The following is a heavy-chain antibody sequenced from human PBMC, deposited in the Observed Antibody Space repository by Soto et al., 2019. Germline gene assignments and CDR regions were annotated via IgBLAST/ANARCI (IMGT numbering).Heavy chain of an antibody. J-gene: IGHJ4*02. CDR1: DGSISSYDW. V-gene: IGHV4-4*02. CDR3: ATGNVDSMLHD. D-gene: IGHD3-16*01. Sequence: SETLSLSCVVSDGSISSYDWWTWVRQPPGKGLEWIGKMYHSGGADYSPSLKSRVTISADSSKNHFSLRLTGVTAADTAVYYCATGNVDSMLHDSGQGTQVTVSS. CDR2: MYHSGGA.